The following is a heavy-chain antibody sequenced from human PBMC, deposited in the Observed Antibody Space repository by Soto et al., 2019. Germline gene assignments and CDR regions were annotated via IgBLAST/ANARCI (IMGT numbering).Heavy chain of an antibody. Sequence: PGGSLRLSCAASGFTFSGSAMHWVRQASGKGLEWVGRIRSKANSYATAYAASVKGRFTISRDDSKNTAYLQMNSLKTEDTAVYYCTSYVWGYFQHWGQGTLVTVSS. D-gene: IGHD3-16*01. J-gene: IGHJ1*01. CDR3: TSYVWGYFQH. CDR2: IRSKANSYAT. CDR1: GFTFSGSA. V-gene: IGHV3-73*01.